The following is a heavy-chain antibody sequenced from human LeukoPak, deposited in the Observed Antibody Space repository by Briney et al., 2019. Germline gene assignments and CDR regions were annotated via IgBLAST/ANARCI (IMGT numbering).Heavy chain of an antibody. V-gene: IGHV4-59*08. J-gene: IGHJ4*02. CDR3: ARYDYGDSRGLDY. Sequence: PSETLSLTCTVSGGSISSYYWSWIRQPPGKGPEWIGYIYYSGSTNYNPSLKSRVTISVDTSKNQFSLKLSSVTAADTAVYYCARYDYGDSRGLDYWGQGTLVTVSS. CDR1: GGSISSYY. CDR2: IYYSGST. D-gene: IGHD4-17*01.